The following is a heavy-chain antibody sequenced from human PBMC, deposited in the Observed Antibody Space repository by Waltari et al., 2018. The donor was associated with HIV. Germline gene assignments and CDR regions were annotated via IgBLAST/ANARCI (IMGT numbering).Heavy chain of an antibody. CDR1: GYTFTSYY. V-gene: IGHV1-46*01. Sequence: QVQLVQSGAEVKKPGASVKVSCKASGYTFTSYYMHWVRQAPGQGLEWMGIINPSGGSTSYAQKFQGRVTMTRDTSTSTVYMELSSLRSEDTAVYYCARDRGYGGLSGGLDVWGQGTTVTVSS. CDR2: INPSGGST. J-gene: IGHJ6*02. D-gene: IGHD1-26*01. CDR3: ARDRGYGGLSGGLDV.